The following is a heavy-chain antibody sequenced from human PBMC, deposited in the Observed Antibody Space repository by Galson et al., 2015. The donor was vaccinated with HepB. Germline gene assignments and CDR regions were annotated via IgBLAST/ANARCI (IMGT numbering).Heavy chain of an antibody. CDR1: GFSLSTSAMR. Sequence: PALVKPTQTLTLTCSCSGFSLSTSAMRVSWIRQPPGKPLEWLARIDWDDKKFYSISLRTRLSLSKDTSKNQVVLTMTDMDPVDTVTYFCARTSGYNYGDYYHYGMDVWGQGTTVTVSS. CDR3: ARTSGYNYGDYYHYGMDV. V-gene: IGHV2-70*04. J-gene: IGHJ6*02. D-gene: IGHD5-18*01. CDR2: IDWDDKK.